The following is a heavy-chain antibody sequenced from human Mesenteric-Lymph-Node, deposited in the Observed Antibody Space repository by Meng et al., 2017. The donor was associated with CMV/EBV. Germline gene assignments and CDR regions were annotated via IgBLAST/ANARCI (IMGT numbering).Heavy chain of an antibody. D-gene: IGHD3-10*01. J-gene: IGHJ4*02. V-gene: IGHV1-18*01. CDR1: TVTSYG. Sequence: TVTSYGIGRVRQTAGRGLEGMGWISTYNSNTSYAQKHQGRVTMTTNTSTSTAYMELRSLRSDDTAVYYCARDSQTMVRRVIMNSLGYWGQGTLVTVSS. CDR2: ISTYNSNT. CDR3: ARDSQTMVRRVIMNSLGY.